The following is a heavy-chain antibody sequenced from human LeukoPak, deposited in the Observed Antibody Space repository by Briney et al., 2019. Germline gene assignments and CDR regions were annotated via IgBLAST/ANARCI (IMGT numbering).Heavy chain of an antibody. D-gene: IGHD3-3*01. CDR3: AKDETYYDFWSSYYFDY. V-gene: IGHV3-30*02. CDR1: GFTFSSYG. Sequence: GGSLRLSCAASGFTFSSYGMHWVRQAPGKGLEWVAFIRYDGSNKYYADSVKGRFTISRDNSKNTLYLQMNSLRAEDTAVYYCAKDETYYDFWSSYYFDYWGQGPLVTLSS. J-gene: IGHJ4*02. CDR2: IRYDGSNK.